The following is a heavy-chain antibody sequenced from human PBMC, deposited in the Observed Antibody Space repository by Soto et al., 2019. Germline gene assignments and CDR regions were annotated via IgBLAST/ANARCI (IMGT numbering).Heavy chain of an antibody. CDR2: IYYSGST. CDR3: ARNDVTMVRGVKYYYYMDV. J-gene: IGHJ6*03. D-gene: IGHD3-10*01. CDR1: GGSISSYY. Sequence: LSLTCTVSGGSISSYYWSWIRQPPGKGLEWIGYIYYSGSTNYNPSLKSRVTISVDTSKNQFSLKLSSVTAADTAVYYCARNDVTMVRGVKYYYYMDVWGKGTTVTVSS. V-gene: IGHV4-59*01.